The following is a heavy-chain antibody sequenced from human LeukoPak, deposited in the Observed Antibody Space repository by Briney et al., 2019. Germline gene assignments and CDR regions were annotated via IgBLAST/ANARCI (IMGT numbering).Heavy chain of an antibody. Sequence: SETLSLTCTVSGGSISSGGYYWSWIRQPRGKGPEWIGYIYHSGSTYYNPSLKSRVAISVDRSKDQFSLKLSSVTTADTAVYYCARPRGISFDYGGQGPRVIVPS. J-gene: IGHJ4*02. V-gene: IGHV4-30-2*01. CDR2: IYHSGST. CDR3: ARPRGISFDY. D-gene: IGHD3-16*01. CDR1: GGSISSGGYY.